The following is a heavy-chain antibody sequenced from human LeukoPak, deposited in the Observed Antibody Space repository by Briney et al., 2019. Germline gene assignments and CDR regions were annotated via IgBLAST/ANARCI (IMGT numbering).Heavy chain of an antibody. CDR2: INHSGST. Sequence: SETLSLTCAVYGGSFSGYYWSWIRQPPGKGLEWIGEINHSGSTNYNPSLKSRVTISVDTSKNQFSLKLSSVTAADTAVYYCARGLPGGGSCTSRYFDYWGQGTLVTVSS. J-gene: IGHJ4*02. CDR3: ARGLPGGGSCTSRYFDY. V-gene: IGHV4-34*01. D-gene: IGHD2-15*01. CDR1: GGSFSGYY.